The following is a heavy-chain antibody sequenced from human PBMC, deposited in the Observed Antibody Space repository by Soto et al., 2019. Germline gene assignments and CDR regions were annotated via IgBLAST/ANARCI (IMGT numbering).Heavy chain of an antibody. J-gene: IGHJ6*03. D-gene: IGHD2-15*01. CDR1: GGSISSSSYY. CDR3: ARPYCSGGSCYTPKTGYYYYYMDV. Sequence: SETLSLTCTVSGGSISSSSYYWGWIRQPPGKGLEWIGSIYYSGSTYYNPSLKSRVTISVDTSKNQFSLKLSSVTAADTAVYYCARPYCSGGSCYTPKTGYYYYYMDVWGKGTTVTVSS. V-gene: IGHV4-39*01. CDR2: IYYSGST.